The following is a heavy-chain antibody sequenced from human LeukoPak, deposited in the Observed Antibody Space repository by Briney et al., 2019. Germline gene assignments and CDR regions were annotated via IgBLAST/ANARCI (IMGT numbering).Heavy chain of an antibody. V-gene: IGHV3-7*04. CDR3: AMGLN. CDR1: GFTFSNAW. J-gene: IGHJ4*02. CDR2: INQDGSEK. Sequence: GGSLRLSCPASGFTFSNAWMSWVRQAPGKGLEWVANINQDGSEKYYVDSVKGRFTISGDNVKNSLYLQMNSLRAEDTAVYYCAMGLNWGQGTLVTVSS.